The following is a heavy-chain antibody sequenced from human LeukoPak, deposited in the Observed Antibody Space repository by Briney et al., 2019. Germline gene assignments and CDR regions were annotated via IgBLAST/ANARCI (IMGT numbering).Heavy chain of an antibody. CDR1: GFTFSNYE. Sequence: GGSLRLSCAASGFTFSNYEMHWVRRAPGKGLEWVSYISSGGSTVYYADSVKGRFTVSRDNAKNSLYLQVSSLRAEDTAVYYCARGGSFVEYWGQGILVIVSS. D-gene: IGHD3-10*01. J-gene: IGHJ4*02. V-gene: IGHV3-48*03. CDR3: ARGGSFVEY. CDR2: ISSGGSTV.